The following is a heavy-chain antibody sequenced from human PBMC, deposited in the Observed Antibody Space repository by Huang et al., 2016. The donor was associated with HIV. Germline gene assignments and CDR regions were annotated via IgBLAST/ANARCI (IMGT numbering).Heavy chain of an antibody. J-gene: IGHJ3*02. D-gene: IGHD5-12*01. V-gene: IGHV3-30-3*01. CDR2: ISKEGTTK. CDR3: TREYTVAGAFDI. CDR1: GFRFSNYA. Sequence: QGQLVESGGGVVRPGRSLRLFCAASGFRFSNYAMHWVRQAPGKRLEWVKFISKEGTTKDYATAVKGRFTISRDNFKNTLYLQMNRLRGDDTAVYYCTREYTVAGAFDIWGQGTMVTVSS.